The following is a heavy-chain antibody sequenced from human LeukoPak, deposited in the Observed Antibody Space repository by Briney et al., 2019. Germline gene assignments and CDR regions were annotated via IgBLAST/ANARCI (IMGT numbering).Heavy chain of an antibody. J-gene: IGHJ4*02. CDR3: TRSRLYCNGGSCPFDY. V-gene: IGHV3-49*04. CDR1: GFTFGDYA. CDR2: IRSKAYGGTT. Sequence: PGGSLRLSCTASGFTFGDYAMSWVRQAPGKGLEWVGFIRSKAYGGTTEYAASVKGRFTISRDDSKSIAYLQMNSLKTEDTAVYYCTRSRLYCNGGSCPFDYWGQGTLVTVSS. D-gene: IGHD2-15*01.